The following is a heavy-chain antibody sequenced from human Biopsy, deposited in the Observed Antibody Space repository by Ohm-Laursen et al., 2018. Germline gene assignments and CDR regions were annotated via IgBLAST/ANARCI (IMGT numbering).Heavy chain of an antibody. Sequence: SDTLSLTCTVSGGSVSSGGFYWSWIRQHPGKGLEWIRYIYYSGTTYYNPSLKSLVTISVDTSKNQFSLKLNSVTAADTAVYYCARRPYGGTRYWYFDLWGRGTLVTVSS. D-gene: IGHD4-23*01. J-gene: IGHJ2*01. CDR3: ARRPYGGTRYWYFDL. CDR2: IYYSGTT. V-gene: IGHV4-31*01. CDR1: GGSVSSGGFY.